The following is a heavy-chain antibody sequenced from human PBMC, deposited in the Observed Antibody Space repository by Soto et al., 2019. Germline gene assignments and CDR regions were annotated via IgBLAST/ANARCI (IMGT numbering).Heavy chain of an antibody. V-gene: IGHV1-18*01. CDR1: GYTFTSYV. CDR2: ISAYNGNT. J-gene: IGHJ6*02. D-gene: IGHD2-15*01. Sequence: ASVKVSCKASGYTFTSYVISWVRQAPGQGLEWMGWISAYNGNTNYAQKLQGRVTMTTDTSTSTAYMELRSLRSDDTAVYYCARGGDIVVVVADYYYYGMDVWGQGTTVTVSS. CDR3: ARGGDIVVVVADYYYYGMDV.